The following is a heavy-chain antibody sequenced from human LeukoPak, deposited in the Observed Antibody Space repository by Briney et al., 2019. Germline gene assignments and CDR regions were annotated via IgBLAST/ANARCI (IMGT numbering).Heavy chain of an antibody. D-gene: IGHD3-22*01. CDR2: IKSKVDGATT. Sequence: GGSLTLSCAPSGFTFNNAGPTWVRHPPGKGLEWVSRIKSKVDGATTQYGAPVKGRFSISRDDSKDTLYLQMGSLKPEDTAIYYCTTEGDSSGYTPFDYWGQGTLVTVSS. V-gene: IGHV3-15*01. CDR1: GFTFNNAG. CDR3: TTEGDSSGYTPFDY. J-gene: IGHJ4*02.